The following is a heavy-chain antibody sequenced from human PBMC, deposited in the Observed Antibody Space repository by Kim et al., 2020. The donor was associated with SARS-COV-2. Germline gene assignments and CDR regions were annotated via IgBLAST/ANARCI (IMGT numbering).Heavy chain of an antibody. CDR3: AKAAKVVPAAMVDY. D-gene: IGHD2-2*01. Sequence: VKGRFPISRDDSKNTLYLQMNSLRAEDTAVYYCAKAAKVVPAAMVDYWGQGTLVTVSS. V-gene: IGHV3-23*01. J-gene: IGHJ4*02.